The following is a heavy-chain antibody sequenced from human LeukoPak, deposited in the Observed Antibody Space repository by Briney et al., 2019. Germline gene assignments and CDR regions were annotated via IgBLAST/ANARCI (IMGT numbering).Heavy chain of an antibody. D-gene: IGHD2-21*01. J-gene: IGHJ3*02. CDR2: IYSGGST. CDR1: GFTFSDYY. CDR3: ARGGGAEAFDI. Sequence: GGSLRLSCAASGFTFSDYYMSWVRQAPGKGLEWVSVIYSGGSTNYADSVKGRFTISRDNSKNTLYLQMNSLRVEDTAVYYCARGGGAEAFDIWGQGTMVTVSS. V-gene: IGHV3-66*01.